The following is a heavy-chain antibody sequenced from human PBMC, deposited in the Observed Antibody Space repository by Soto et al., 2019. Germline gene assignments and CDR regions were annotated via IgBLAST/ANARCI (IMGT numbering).Heavy chain of an antibody. CDR1: GFTFSSYS. J-gene: IGHJ6*01. D-gene: IGHD2-15*01. CDR3: ARAYSGRLPLRADYYFAMEV. CDR2: ISGRGTTI. Sequence: PGGSLTLSCGASGFTFSSYSMNWVRQTPGKGLEWVSFISGRGTTIYYADSVKGRFTVSRDNAMNSMYLQINSLRAEDTAVYYCARAYSGRLPLRADYYFAMEVWGQGTTVTVSS. V-gene: IGHV3-48*01.